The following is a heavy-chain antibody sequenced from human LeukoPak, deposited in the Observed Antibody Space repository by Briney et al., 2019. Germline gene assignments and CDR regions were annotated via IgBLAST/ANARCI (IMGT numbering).Heavy chain of an antibody. CDR1: GYSISSGYY. J-gene: IGHJ5*02. CDR2: IYYSGST. D-gene: IGHD1-1*01. Sequence: SETLSLTCTVSGYSISSGYYWGWIRQPPGKGLEWIGYIYYSGSTNYNPSLKSRVTISVDTSKNQFSLKLSSVTAADTAVYYCARDAQLERLAGWFDPWGQGTLVTVSS. CDR3: ARDAQLERLAGWFDP. V-gene: IGHV4-38-2*02.